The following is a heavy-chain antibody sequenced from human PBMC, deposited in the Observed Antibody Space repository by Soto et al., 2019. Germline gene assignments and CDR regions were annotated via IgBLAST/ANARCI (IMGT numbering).Heavy chain of an antibody. D-gene: IGHD6-6*01. J-gene: IGHJ6*03. CDR1: GYSSTSYW. CDR3: ARRSSSSFSYYYYYYLDV. Sequence: GESLKISCKGSGYSSTSYWIGWVRQMPGKGLEWMGIIYPGDSDTRYSPSFQGQVTISADKSISTAYLQWSSLKASDTAMYYCARRSSSSFSYYYYYYLDVWGKGTSVTVS. V-gene: IGHV5-51*01. CDR2: IYPGDSDT.